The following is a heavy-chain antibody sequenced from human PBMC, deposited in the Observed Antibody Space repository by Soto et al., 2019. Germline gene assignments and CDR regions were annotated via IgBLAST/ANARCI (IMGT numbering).Heavy chain of an antibody. CDR3: ARAPRITIFGVVIRHFDY. Sequence: GASVKVSCKASGYTFTSYGISWVRQAPGQGLEWMGWISAYNGNTNYAQKLQGRVTMTTDTSTSTAYMELRSLRSDDTAVYYCARAPRITIFGVVIRHFDYWGQGTLVTVSS. J-gene: IGHJ4*02. V-gene: IGHV1-18*01. CDR1: GYTFTSYG. CDR2: ISAYNGNT. D-gene: IGHD3-3*01.